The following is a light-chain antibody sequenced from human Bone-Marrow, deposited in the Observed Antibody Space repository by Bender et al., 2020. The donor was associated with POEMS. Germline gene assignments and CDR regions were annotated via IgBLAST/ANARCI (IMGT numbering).Light chain of an antibody. Sequence: QSALTQPRSVSGSPGQSVTISCTGTSSDVGGYDYVSWYQQHPGKAPKLMISEVTKRPSGVSNRFSGSKSGNTASLTISGLQAEDEADYYCCSYAGSSTYVFGTGTKVTVL. J-gene: IGLJ1*01. CDR2: EVT. V-gene: IGLV2-23*02. CDR1: SSDVGGYDY. CDR3: CSYAGSSTYV.